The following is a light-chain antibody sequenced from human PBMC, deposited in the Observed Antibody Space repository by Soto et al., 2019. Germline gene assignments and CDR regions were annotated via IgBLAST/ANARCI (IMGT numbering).Light chain of an antibody. CDR2: EVS. V-gene: IGLV2-14*01. CDR1: SSDVGGYNY. CDR3: SSYTSSNTDV. J-gene: IGLJ1*01. Sequence: QSALTQPAWVSGSPGQSVTISCTGTSSDVGGYNYVSWYQQHPGKAPNLMIYEVSNRPSEVSNRFSGSKSGNTASLTISGLQAEDEADYYCSSYTSSNTDVFGTGTKVT.